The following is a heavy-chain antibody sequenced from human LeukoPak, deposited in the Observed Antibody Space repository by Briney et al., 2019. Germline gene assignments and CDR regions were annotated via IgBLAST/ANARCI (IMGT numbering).Heavy chain of an antibody. CDR1: GFTFSNYG. V-gene: IGHV3-30*18. CDR3: AKSGMQDIVLMVYADYFDY. Sequence: LSGGSLRLSCVASGFTFSNYGMHWVRQAPGKGLEWVAVISYDGSNKFYADSVKGRFTISRDNSKNTLYLQMNSLRAEDTAVYYCAKSGMQDIVLMVYADYFDYWGQGTLVTVSS. CDR2: ISYDGSNK. J-gene: IGHJ4*02. D-gene: IGHD2-8*01.